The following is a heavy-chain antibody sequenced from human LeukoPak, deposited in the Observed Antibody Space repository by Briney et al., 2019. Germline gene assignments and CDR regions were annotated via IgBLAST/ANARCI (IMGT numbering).Heavy chain of an antibody. J-gene: IGHJ4*02. CDR1: GFTFSSYV. CDR3: AKDGFGSGGLDLLWFDY. Sequence: PGGSLRLSCAASGFTFSSYVMHWVRQAPGKGLEWVAVISYDGSNKYYADSVKGRFTISRDNSKNTLYLQMNSLRVEDTAVYYCAKDGFGSGGLDLLWFDYWGRGTLVTVSS. V-gene: IGHV3-30-3*01. CDR2: ISYDGSNK. D-gene: IGHD2-2*01.